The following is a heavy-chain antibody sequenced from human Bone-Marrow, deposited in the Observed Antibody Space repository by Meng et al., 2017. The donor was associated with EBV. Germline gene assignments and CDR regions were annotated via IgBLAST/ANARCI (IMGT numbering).Heavy chain of an antibody. Sequence: QLQLQESGPGLVTPSETLSLTCPVAGASVSGGTFHWSWIRQPPGKELEWIGYIYDGGTTIYNPSLKSRVTIFLDTSRNQFSLGLRSVTTADTAVYYCAKSSSSTPGVVDSWGQGTLVTVSS. CDR3: AKSSSSTPGVVDS. V-gene: IGHV4-61*01. CDR1: GASVSGGTFH. CDR2: IYDGGTT. D-gene: IGHD6-6*01. J-gene: IGHJ4*02.